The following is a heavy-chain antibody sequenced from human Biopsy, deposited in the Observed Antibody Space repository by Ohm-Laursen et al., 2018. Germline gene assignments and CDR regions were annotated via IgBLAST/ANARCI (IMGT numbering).Heavy chain of an antibody. V-gene: IGHV4-34*01. Sequence: TLSLTCAVYGGTYSGYYWSWIRQPPGKGLEWIGEVHHDGRANYNPSLKSRVTISGDMSKKQFSLKLSGVAAADTAVYYCARFIVPSLHCSNGVCPIRWFDPWGQGTLVTVFS. CDR1: GGTYSGYY. D-gene: IGHD2-2*01. CDR2: VHHDGRA. CDR3: ARFIVPSLHCSNGVCPIRWFDP. J-gene: IGHJ5*02.